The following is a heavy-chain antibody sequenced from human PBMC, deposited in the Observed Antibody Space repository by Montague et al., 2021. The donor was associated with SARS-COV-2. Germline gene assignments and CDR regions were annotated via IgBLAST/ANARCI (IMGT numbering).Heavy chain of an antibody. V-gene: IGHV4-39*01. CDR3: ARHSGRDTIFGVVIIPDAFDI. CDR1: GSSISSSSYY. J-gene: IGHJ3*02. D-gene: IGHD3-3*01. Sequence: SETLSLTRTVSGSSISSSSYYWGWIRQPPGKGLEWIGSIYYSGSTYYSPSLKSRVTISVDTSKNQFSLKLSSVTAADTAVYYCARHSGRDTIFGVVIIPDAFDIWGQGTMVTVSS. CDR2: IYYSGST.